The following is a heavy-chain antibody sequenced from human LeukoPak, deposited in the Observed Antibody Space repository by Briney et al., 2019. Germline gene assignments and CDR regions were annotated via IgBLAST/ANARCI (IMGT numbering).Heavy chain of an antibody. CDR1: GFTFSTFE. Sequence: PGESLRLSCAASGFTFSTFEMNWVRQAVGKGLEWISYISSSGTSIYYADSVKGRLTISRDNAKSSLYLQMNSLRAEDTGVYYCARDLPLSWGSTNWFDPWGQGTLVTVSS. CDR3: ARDLPLSWGSTNWFDP. V-gene: IGHV3-48*03. CDR2: ISSSGTSI. D-gene: IGHD3-10*01. J-gene: IGHJ5*02.